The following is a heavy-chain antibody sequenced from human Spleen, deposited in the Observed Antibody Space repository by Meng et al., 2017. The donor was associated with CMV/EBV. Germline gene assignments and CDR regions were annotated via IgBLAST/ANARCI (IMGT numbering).Heavy chain of an antibody. CDR1: GYSFTTYW. CDR3: ARRGMMTTRGYWFDP. V-gene: IGHV5-51*01. CDR2: IYPGDSDT. Sequence: GESLKISCKGSGYSFTTYWIGWVRQMSGKGLEWMGIIYPGDSDTRYSPSFHGQVTFSADKSIRTAYLQWSGLKASDTAMYYCARRGMMTTRGYWFDPWGQGTLVTVSS. J-gene: IGHJ5*02. D-gene: IGHD4-17*01.